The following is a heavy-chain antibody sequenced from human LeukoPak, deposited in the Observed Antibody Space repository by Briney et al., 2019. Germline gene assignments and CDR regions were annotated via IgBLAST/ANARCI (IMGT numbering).Heavy chain of an antibody. CDR1: GYSFTSYW. Sequence: GGSLKISCKGSGYSFTSYWIGWVRQMPGKGLEGVGIIYPGDSDTIYSPSFQGQVTISADKSISTAYLQWSSLKASDTAMYYCARVLSGSTLVYYFDYWGQGTLVTVSS. CDR2: IYPGDSDT. J-gene: IGHJ4*02. D-gene: IGHD3-10*01. CDR3: ARVLSGSTLVYYFDY. V-gene: IGHV5-51*01.